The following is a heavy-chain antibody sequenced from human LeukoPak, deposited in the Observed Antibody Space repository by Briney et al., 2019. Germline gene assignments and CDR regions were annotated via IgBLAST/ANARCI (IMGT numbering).Heavy chain of an antibody. Sequence: PGGSLRLSCAASGFIFNNYWISWVRQAPGKGLEWVAVIWYDGTNKYYADSVKGRFTISRDNSKNTLYLQMNSLRAEDTAVYYCARATVTRWFDPWGQGTLVTVSS. J-gene: IGHJ5*02. CDR3: ARATVTRWFDP. CDR1: GFIFNNYW. D-gene: IGHD4-17*01. V-gene: IGHV3-33*08. CDR2: IWYDGTNK.